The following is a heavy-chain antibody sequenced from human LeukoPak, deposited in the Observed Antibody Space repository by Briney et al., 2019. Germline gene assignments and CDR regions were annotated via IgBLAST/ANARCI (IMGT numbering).Heavy chain of an antibody. D-gene: IGHD6-13*01. CDR2: FSRSGPDT. CDR3: AKGSLGSWYYFDY. Sequence: GGSLRLSCAASGFTFGSSAMSWVRQAPGKGPEWVSTFSRSGPDTYYADSVKGRFTIYRDNSKNTLYLQMNSLRAEDTAVYYCAKGSLGSWYYFDYWGQGTLVTVSS. CDR1: GFTFGSSA. J-gene: IGHJ4*02. V-gene: IGHV3-23*01.